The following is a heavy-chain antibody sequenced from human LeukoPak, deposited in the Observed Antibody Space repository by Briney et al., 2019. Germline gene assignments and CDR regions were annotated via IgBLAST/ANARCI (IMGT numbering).Heavy chain of an antibody. CDR1: GGTFSSYA. V-gene: IGHV1-69*05. Sequence: SVKVSCKASGGTFSSYAISWVRQAPGQGLEWMGGIIPIFGTTNYAQKFQGRVTITTDESTSTAYMELSSLRSEDTAVYYCARGDVVVVAATRAKHYYYMDVWGKGTTVTVSS. D-gene: IGHD2-15*01. CDR2: IIPIFGTT. J-gene: IGHJ6*03. CDR3: ARGDVVVVAATRAKHYYYMDV.